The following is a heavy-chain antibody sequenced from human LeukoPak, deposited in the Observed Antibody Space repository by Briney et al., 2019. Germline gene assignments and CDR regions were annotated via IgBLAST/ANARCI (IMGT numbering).Heavy chain of an antibody. Sequence: SETLSLTCAVSGYSISSGYYWGWIRQPPGKGLEWIGSIYHSGSTYYNPSLKSRVTISVDTSKNQFSLKLSSVTAADTAVYYCARPFDYGDYGYWGQGTLVTASS. J-gene: IGHJ4*02. V-gene: IGHV4-38-2*01. CDR1: GYSISSGYY. D-gene: IGHD4-17*01. CDR2: IYHSGST. CDR3: ARPFDYGDYGY.